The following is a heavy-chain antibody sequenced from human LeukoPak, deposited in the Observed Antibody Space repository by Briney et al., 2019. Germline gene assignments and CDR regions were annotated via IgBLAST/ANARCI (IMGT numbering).Heavy chain of an antibody. J-gene: IGHJ3*02. V-gene: IGHV3-30-3*01. D-gene: IGHD3-9*01. CDR1: GYIFSSYA. CDR3: ARATIYDILTGSPPHAFDI. Sequence: GGSLRLSCAASGYIFSSYAMHWVRQAPGKGLEWVAVISYDGTNKYYVDSVMGRFTISRDSSKNTLYLQMNSLRAEDTAVYYCARATIYDILTGSPPHAFDIWGQGTMVTVSS. CDR2: ISYDGTNK.